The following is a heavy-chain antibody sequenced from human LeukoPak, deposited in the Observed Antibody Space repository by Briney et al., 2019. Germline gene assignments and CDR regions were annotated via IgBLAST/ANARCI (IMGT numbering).Heavy chain of an antibody. Sequence: SETLSLTCTVSGVSISSSNSYWGWIRQPPGKGLEWIGSIYHSGNTYYNASLKSQVSISIDTSKNRFSLKLTSVTAADTAVYYCARQTGSGLFILPGGQGTLVTVSS. J-gene: IGHJ4*02. D-gene: IGHD3/OR15-3a*01. V-gene: IGHV4-39*01. CDR2: IYHSGNT. CDR3: ARQTGSGLFILP. CDR1: GVSISSSNSY.